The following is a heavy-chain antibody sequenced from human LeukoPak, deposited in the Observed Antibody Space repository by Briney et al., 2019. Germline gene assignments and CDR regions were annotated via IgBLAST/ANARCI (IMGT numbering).Heavy chain of an antibody. J-gene: IGHJ2*01. CDR1: GGSISSDY. V-gene: IGHV4-59*08. Sequence: PSETLSLTCTVSGGSISSDYWSWIRQSPEKGLEWVAYISYSGSTNYNPSLESRVTISVDTSKNQFSLKLTSVTAADTAAYFCARLGVSAVRSTYWYFDLWGRGTLVTVSS. CDR2: ISYSGST. CDR3: ARLGVSAVRSTYWYFDL. D-gene: IGHD6-13*01.